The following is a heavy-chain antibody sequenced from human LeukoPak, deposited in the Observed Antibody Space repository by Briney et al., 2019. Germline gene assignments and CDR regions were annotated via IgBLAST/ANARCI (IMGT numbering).Heavy chain of an antibody. Sequence: PSETLSLTCTVSGGSISSSSYYWGWIRQPPGKGLEWIGSIYYSGSTYYNPSLKGRVTISVDTSKNQFSLKLSSVTAADTAVYYCASYYDILTGFDYWGQGTLVTVSS. D-gene: IGHD3-9*01. CDR1: GGSISSSSYY. V-gene: IGHV4-39*01. CDR2: IYYSGST. J-gene: IGHJ4*02. CDR3: ASYYDILTGFDY.